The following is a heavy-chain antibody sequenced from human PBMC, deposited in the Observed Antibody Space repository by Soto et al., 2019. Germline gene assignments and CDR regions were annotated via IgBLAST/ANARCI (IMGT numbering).Heavy chain of an antibody. D-gene: IGHD1-26*01. CDR3: ASGYLDLLGSPHY. Sequence: EVQLVESGGGLVKPGGSLRLSCAASGFTFSSYSMNWVRQAPGKGLEWVSSISSSSSYIYYADSVKGRFTISRDNAKNSLYLQMHSLRAEDTAVYYCASGYLDLLGSPHYWGQGPMFTVSS. J-gene: IGHJ4*02. V-gene: IGHV3-21*01. CDR2: ISSSSSYI. CDR1: GFTFSSYS.